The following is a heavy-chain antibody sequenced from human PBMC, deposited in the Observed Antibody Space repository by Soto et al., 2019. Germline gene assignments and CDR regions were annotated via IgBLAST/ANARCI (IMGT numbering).Heavy chain of an antibody. CDR1: GYSFTEYW. D-gene: IGHD6-13*01. Sequence: PGESLKISCKASGYSFTEYWIGWVRQMPGKGLEWMGIIYPRDSDTRYGPSFQGQVTISADKSIRTAYLQWSSLKASDTAIYYCARLFNPGSAAGLDYWGQGTLVTVSS. CDR3: ARLFNPGSAAGLDY. J-gene: IGHJ4*02. CDR2: IYPRDSDT. V-gene: IGHV5-51*01.